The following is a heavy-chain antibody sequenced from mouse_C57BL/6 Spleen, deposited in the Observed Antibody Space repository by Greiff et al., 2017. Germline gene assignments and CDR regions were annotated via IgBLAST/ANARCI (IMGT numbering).Heavy chain of an antibody. Sequence: QVQLQQSGPELVKPGASVKLSCKASGYAFSGSWMNWVKQRPGKGLEWIGLIYPGDGDTNYNGKFTGKATLTADKSSSTAYMQLSSLTSEDSAVYFCTPGTGDAMDYWGQGTSVTVSS. J-gene: IGHJ4*01. CDR3: TPGTGDAMDY. V-gene: IGHV1-82*01. CDR2: IYPGDGDT. CDR1: GYAFSGSW. D-gene: IGHD4-1*01.